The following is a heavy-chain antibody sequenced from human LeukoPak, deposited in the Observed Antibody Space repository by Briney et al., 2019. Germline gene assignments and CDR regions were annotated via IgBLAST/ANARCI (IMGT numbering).Heavy chain of an antibody. Sequence: SETLSLTCTVSGGSISSYYWSWIRQPPGKGLEWIGYIYYSGSTNYNPSLKSRVTISVDTSKNQFSLKLSSVTAADTAVYYCARSTPHISNWGQGTLVTVSS. J-gene: IGHJ4*02. CDR2: IYYSGST. V-gene: IGHV4-59*01. CDR3: ARSTPHISN. CDR1: GGSISSYY.